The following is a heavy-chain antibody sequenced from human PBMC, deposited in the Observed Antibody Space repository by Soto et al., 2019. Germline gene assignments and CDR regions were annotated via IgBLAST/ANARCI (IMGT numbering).Heavy chain of an antibody. D-gene: IGHD2-8*01. CDR1: GGSFSGYY. CDR3: AKAGLGYCTNGVCYSVYYYGMDV. V-gene: IGHV4-34*01. CDR2: INHTGST. Sequence: SETLSLTCAVYGGSFSGYYWSWIRQPPGKGLEWIGEINHTGSTNYSPSLRSRLTMSVDTSKNQFSLKLSSVTAADTAVYYCAKAGLGYCTNGVCYSVYYYGMDVWGQGTTVTVSS. J-gene: IGHJ6*02.